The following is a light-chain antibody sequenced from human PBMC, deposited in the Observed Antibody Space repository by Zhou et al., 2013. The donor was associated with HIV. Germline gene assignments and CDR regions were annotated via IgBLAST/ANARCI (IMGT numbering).Light chain of an antibody. V-gene: IGKV1-13*02. Sequence: AIQLTQSPSSLSASVGDRVTITCRASQGISSALAWYQQKPGKAPKLLIYDASSLESGVPSRFSGSESGTDFTLTISGLQPEDFATYYCQQSYSTPTFGGGTEGGDQT. J-gene: IGKJ4*01. CDR1: QGISSA. CDR3: QQSYSTPT. CDR2: DAS.